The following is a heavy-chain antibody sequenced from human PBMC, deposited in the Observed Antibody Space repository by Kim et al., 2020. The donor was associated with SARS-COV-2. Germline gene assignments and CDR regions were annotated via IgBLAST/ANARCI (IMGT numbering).Heavy chain of an antibody. D-gene: IGHD5-12*01. V-gene: IGHV3-74*01. Sequence: GGSLRLSCAASGFTFSSYWMHWVRQAPGKGLVWVSRMKSDGSSTTYADSVRGRFTISRDNAKNTLFLQMNSLRAEDTAVYYCARAFTWICAFDIWGQGTMVTVSS. J-gene: IGHJ3*02. CDR3: ARAFTWICAFDI. CDR1: GFTFSSYW. CDR2: MKSDGSST.